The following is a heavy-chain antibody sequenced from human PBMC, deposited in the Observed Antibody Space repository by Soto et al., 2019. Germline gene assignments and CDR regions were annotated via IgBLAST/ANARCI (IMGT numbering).Heavy chain of an antibody. V-gene: IGHV4-31*03. D-gene: IGHD5-12*01. J-gene: IGHJ4*02. CDR2: IYYSGRT. CDR3: SRATQDIVATTLYY. Sequence: QVQLQESGPGLVKPSQTLSLTCTVSGGSISSGGYYWSWIRQHPGKGLEWIGYIYYSGRTYYNPSLTSRVIISVDTSKNQFSLKLSSVTAADTAVYYCSRATQDIVATTLYYWGQGTMVTASS. CDR1: GGSISSGGYY.